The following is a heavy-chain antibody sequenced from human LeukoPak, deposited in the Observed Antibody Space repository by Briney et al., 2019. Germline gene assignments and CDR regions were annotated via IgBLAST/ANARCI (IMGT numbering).Heavy chain of an antibody. CDR3: AKGQYSSSCGY. D-gene: IGHD6-13*01. J-gene: IGHJ4*02. V-gene: IGHV3-30*18. Sequence: GGSLRLSCAASGFTFSSYGMHWVRQAPGKGLEWVAVISYDGSNKYYADSVKGRFTISRDNSKNTLYLQMNSLRAEDTAVYYCAKGQYSSSCGYWGQGTLVTVSS. CDR2: ISYDGSNK. CDR1: GFTFSSYG.